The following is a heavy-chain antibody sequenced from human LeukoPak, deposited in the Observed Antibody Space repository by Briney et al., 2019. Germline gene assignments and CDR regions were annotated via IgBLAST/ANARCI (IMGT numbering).Heavy chain of an antibody. D-gene: IGHD6-19*01. J-gene: IGHJ4*02. CDR2: IYYSGST. Sequence: ASETLSLTCTVSGGSISSSSYYWGWIRQPPGKGLEWIGSIYYSGSTYYNPSLKSRVTISVDTSKNQFSLKLSSVTAADTAVYYCARYFSSGWYFFDYWAREPWSPSPQ. CDR1: GGSISSSSYY. V-gene: IGHV4-39*07. CDR3: ARYFSSGWYFFDY.